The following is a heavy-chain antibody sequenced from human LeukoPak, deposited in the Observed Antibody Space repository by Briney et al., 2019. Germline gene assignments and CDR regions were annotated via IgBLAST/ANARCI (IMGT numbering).Heavy chain of an antibody. D-gene: IGHD3-22*01. CDR3: AREESDYYDSSGYSFDY. J-gene: IGHJ4*02. Sequence: GGSLRLSCAASGFTVSSNYMSWVRQAPGKGLEWVSVIYSGGSTYYADSVKGGFTISRDNSKNTLYLQMNSLRAEDTAVYYCAREESDYYDSSGYSFDYWGQGTLVTVSS. V-gene: IGHV3-66*01. CDR1: GFTVSSNY. CDR2: IYSGGST.